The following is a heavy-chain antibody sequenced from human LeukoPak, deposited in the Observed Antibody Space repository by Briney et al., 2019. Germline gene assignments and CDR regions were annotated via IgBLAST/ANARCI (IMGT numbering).Heavy chain of an antibody. D-gene: IGHD3-10*01. CDR2: IIPILGIA. V-gene: IGHV1-69*04. CDR1: GGTFSSYA. Sequence: SVKVSCKASGGTFSSYAISWVRQPPEQGLEWMGRIIPILGIANYAQKFQGRVTVTADKSTSTAYMELSSLRSEDTAVYYCARDRALYYYYMDVWGKGTTVTVSS. CDR3: ARDRALYYYYMDV. J-gene: IGHJ6*03.